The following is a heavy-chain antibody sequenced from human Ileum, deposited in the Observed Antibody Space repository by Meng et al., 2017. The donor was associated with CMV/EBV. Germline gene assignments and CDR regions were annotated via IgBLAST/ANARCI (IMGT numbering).Heavy chain of an antibody. V-gene: IGHV3-74*03. CDR1: GFTFNNYW. D-gene: IGHD2-2*01. Sequence: GESLKISCAASGFTFNNYWMYWVRQVPGKGLVWVSRMNNDGSSKTYADSVKGRFTISRDNAKNTLYLQMDSLRDEDTAIYYCAPDVPQPLAQIDYWGQGTLVTVSS. CDR3: APDVPQPLAQIDY. CDR2: MNNDGSSK. J-gene: IGHJ4*02.